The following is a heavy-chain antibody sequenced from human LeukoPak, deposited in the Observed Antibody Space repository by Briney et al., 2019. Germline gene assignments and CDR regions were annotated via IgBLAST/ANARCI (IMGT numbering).Heavy chain of an antibody. V-gene: IGHV3-48*04. J-gene: IGHJ4*02. CDR1: GFTFSSYA. Sequence: GGSLRLSCAASGFTFSSYAMHWIRQAPGKGLEWVSYISSSGSTIYYADSVKGRFTISRDNAKNSLYLQMNSLRAEDTAVYYCARDSGYRERLTGAYWGQGTLVTVSS. D-gene: IGHD5-12*01. CDR2: ISSSGSTI. CDR3: ARDSGYRERLTGAY.